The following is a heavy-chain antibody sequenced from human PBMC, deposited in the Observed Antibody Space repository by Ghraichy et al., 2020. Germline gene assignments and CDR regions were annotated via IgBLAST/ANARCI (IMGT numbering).Heavy chain of an antibody. J-gene: IGHJ6*02. D-gene: IGHD2-15*01. Sequence: SVKVSCKASGGTFSSYAISWVRQAPGQGLEWMGGIIPIFGTANYAQKFKGRVTITADESTSTAYRELSSLRSEDTAVYYCARDCSGGSCYSHYYYGMDVWGQGTTVTVSS. V-gene: IGHV1-69*13. CDR1: GGTFSSYA. CDR2: IIPIFGTA. CDR3: ARDCSGGSCYSHYYYGMDV.